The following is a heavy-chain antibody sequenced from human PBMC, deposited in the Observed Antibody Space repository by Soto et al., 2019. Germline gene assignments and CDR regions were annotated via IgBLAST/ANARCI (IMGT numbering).Heavy chain of an antibody. J-gene: IGHJ4*02. CDR2: ISYDGSHQ. V-gene: IGHV3-30-3*01. CDR1: GFTFQRFT. Sequence: LRLSCTASGFTFQRFTMHWVRQAPGKGLEWVAAISYDGSHQFYVDSVKGRFTISRDNSNSTLNMQMNGLRGDDTAVYFCAAEGLLRYFDLWGQGTLVTVSS. D-gene: IGHD3-22*01. CDR3: AAEGLLRYFDL.